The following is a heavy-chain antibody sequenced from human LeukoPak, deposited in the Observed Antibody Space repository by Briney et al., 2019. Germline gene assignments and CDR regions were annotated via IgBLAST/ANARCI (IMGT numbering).Heavy chain of an antibody. D-gene: IGHD3-22*01. CDR2: ISGSGDNT. J-gene: IGHJ4*02. Sequence: GGSLRLSCVVSGFTFSSYAMSWVRQAPGKGLERVSGISGSGDNTYYADSVKGRFTISRDNSKNTLYVQMNSLGTEDTAAYYCAKGSYYDSSGSFYFDYWGQGTLVTVSS. CDR3: AKGSYYDSSGSFYFDY. V-gene: IGHV3-23*01. CDR1: GFTFSSYA.